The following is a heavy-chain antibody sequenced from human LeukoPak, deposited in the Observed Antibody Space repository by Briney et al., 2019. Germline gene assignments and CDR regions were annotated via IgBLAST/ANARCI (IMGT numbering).Heavy chain of an antibody. Sequence: PSETLSLSCTVSGGSVSSGAYYWSWLPQPPGKGLEWVGYIYYTGSTNYNPSLKSRLTISIDTSQNQFYLKLSSVTAAATYDFYCARGGGSGSSFNYWGRGTLVTVSS. J-gene: IGHJ4*02. CDR2: IYYTGST. V-gene: IGHV4-61*08. CDR1: GGSVSSGAYY. D-gene: IGHD3-10*01. CDR3: ARGGGSGSSFNY.